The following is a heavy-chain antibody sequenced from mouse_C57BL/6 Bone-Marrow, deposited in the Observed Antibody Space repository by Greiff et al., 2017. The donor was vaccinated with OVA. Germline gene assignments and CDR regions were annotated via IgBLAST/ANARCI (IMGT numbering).Heavy chain of an antibody. J-gene: IGHJ2*01. D-gene: IGHD1-1*01. CDR1: GYTFTDYY. CDR2: INPNNGGT. V-gene: IGHV1-26*01. CDR3: ARSRDYYGSSPYYFDY. Sequence: EVQLQQSGPELVKPGASVKISCKASGYTFTDYYMNWVKQSHGKSLEWIGDINPNNGGTSYNQKFKGKATLTVDKSSSTAYMELRSLTSEDSAVYYCARSRDYYGSSPYYFDYWGQGTTLTVSS.